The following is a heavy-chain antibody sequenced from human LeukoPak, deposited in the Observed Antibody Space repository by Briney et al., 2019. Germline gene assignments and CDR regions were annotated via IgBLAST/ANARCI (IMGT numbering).Heavy chain of an antibody. D-gene: IGHD1-26*01. CDR3: ARDVSSTSNWEFDY. V-gene: IGHV1-2*06. CDR2: INPNSGGT. CDR1: GYTFADYF. Sequence: ASVKVSCNTSGYTFADYFIHWVRQAPGQGLEWMGRINPNSGGTEYEQKFQGRVTMTGDTSISTAYVEVNRLISDDTAIYYCARDVSSTSNWEFDYWGQGTLVTVSS. J-gene: IGHJ4*02.